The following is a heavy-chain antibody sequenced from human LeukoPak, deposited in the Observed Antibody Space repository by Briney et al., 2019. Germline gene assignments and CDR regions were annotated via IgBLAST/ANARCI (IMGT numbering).Heavy chain of an antibody. V-gene: IGHV3-23*01. CDR1: GFIFSNYG. D-gene: IGHD3-22*01. Sequence: GGSLRLSCAASGFIFSNYGMSWVRQAPGKGLEWVSAIRGNAGTTYYADSVKGRFTIFRDNYKNMLYLQMNSLRVEDTAVYYCAKGHGDASGYYYFDSWDQGTLVTVSS. J-gene: IGHJ4*02. CDR2: IRGNAGTT. CDR3: AKGHGDASGYYYFDS.